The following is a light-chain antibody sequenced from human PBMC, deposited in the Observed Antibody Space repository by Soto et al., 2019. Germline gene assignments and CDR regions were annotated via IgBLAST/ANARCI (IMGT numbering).Light chain of an antibody. CDR3: QQRSNWPGT. CDR1: QSINRY. J-gene: IGKJ1*01. V-gene: IGKV3-11*01. CDR2: DAS. Sequence: EIVLTQSPATLSLSPGERATLSCRASQSINRYLAWYQQKPGQAPRLLIYDASNRATGIPARFSGSGSGTDFTLTISSLEPEDLAVYYCQQRSNWPGTFGQGTKVEIK.